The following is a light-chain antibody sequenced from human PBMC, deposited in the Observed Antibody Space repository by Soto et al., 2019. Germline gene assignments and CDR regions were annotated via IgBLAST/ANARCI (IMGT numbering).Light chain of an antibody. J-gene: IGKJ1*01. CDR2: AAS. CDR3: QRYNSVPRGWT. CDR1: QGISTY. Sequence: DIQMTQSPSSLSASVGDRVTITCRASQGISTYLAWYQQKPGKVPKVLIYAASTLQSWVPSRFSGSGSGTDFTLTISSLQPEDVATYYCQRYNSVPRGWTFGQGTKVEIK. V-gene: IGKV1-27*01.